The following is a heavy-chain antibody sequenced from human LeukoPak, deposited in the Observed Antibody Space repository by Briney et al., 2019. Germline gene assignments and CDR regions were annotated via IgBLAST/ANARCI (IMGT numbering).Heavy chain of an antibody. J-gene: IGHJ4*02. CDR1: GFTFSTYG. CDR2: ISYTGGNK. Sequence: GGSLRLSCAASGFTFSTYGMHWVRQAPGKGLEWVALISYTGGNKYYADSVKGRFTISRDNSNNTLYLQVNSLRAEDTAVYYCASEGDYFGDHWGQGTLVTVSS. CDR3: ASEGDYFGDH. D-gene: IGHD4-17*01. V-gene: IGHV3-30*03.